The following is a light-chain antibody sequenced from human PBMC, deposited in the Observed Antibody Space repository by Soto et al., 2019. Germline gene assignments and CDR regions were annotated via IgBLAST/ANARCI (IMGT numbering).Light chain of an antibody. CDR3: QQYGTSEII. CDR2: GAS. V-gene: IGKV3-15*01. Sequence: EIVLTQSPATLSVSPGDRATLSCRASQSVNSNLAWYHLKPGQAPRLLIYGASIRAAGIPARLTGSGSGTDFTLTISRLETEDFAVFYCQQYGTSEIIFGQGTRLEIK. CDR1: QSVNSN. J-gene: IGKJ5*01.